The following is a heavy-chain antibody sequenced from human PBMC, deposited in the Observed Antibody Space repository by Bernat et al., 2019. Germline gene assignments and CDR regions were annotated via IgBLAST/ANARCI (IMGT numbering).Heavy chain of an antibody. CDR3: ARPPGPTLHPGGHSVIYWYFDL. Sequence: EVQLVQSGAEVKKPGESLKISCKGSGYSFTSYWIGWVRQMPGQGLEWMGIIYPGDSDTRYSPSFQRQVTISADKSISTAYLQWSSLKASDTAMCYCARPPGPTLHPGGHSVIYWYFDLWGRGTLVTVSS. J-gene: IGHJ2*01. V-gene: IGHV5-51*01. D-gene: IGHD3-16*02. CDR2: IYPGDSDT. CDR1: GYSFTSYW.